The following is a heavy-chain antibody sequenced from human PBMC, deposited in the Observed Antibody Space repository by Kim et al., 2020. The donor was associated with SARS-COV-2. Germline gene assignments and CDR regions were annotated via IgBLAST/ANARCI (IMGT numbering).Heavy chain of an antibody. J-gene: IGHJ4*02. CDR3: ARGKAESSFSFEF. D-gene: IGHD2-2*01. Sequence: YNPSVKSRVTKSVDKTKNQLSLRLNSVPAADTAVYYCARGKAESSFSFEFWGQGTLITVSS. V-gene: IGHV4-4*02.